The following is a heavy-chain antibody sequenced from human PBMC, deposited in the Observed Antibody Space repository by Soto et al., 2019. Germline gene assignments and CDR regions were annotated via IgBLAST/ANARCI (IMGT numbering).Heavy chain of an antibody. Sequence: QVQLVQSGAEVKKPGSSVKVSCKASGGTFSKSAINWVRQAPGQGLDWMGWITRMFGTTNYAQKFQGRVTITADESATTAYMELSTLTSDDTGVYYCARSTPGYYYYGMDLWGQGTTVTVSS. CDR1: GGTFSKSA. V-gene: IGHV1-69*12. CDR2: ITRMFGTT. J-gene: IGHJ6*02. CDR3: ARSTPGYYYYGMDL. D-gene: IGHD3-9*01.